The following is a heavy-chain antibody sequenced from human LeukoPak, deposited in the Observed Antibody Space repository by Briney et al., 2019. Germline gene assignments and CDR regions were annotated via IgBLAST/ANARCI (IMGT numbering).Heavy chain of an antibody. Sequence: PSEILSLTCIVSGGSISSGRYYWGWIRQPPGKGLEWIGSFSYSGCTYYNPSLKSRVTISVDTSKNQFSLKLSSVTAADTAVYYCARGLYSSGWYLRGAFDIWGQGTMVTVSS. D-gene: IGHD6-13*01. CDR3: ARGLYSSGWYLRGAFDI. J-gene: IGHJ3*02. CDR1: GGSISSGRYY. CDR2: FSYSGCT. V-gene: IGHV4-39*07.